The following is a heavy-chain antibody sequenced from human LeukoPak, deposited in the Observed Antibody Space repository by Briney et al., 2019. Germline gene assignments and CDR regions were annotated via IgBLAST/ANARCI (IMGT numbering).Heavy chain of an antibody. Sequence: GGSLRLSCAASGFTFSTYWMHWVRQAPGKGLEWVSAISGSGGSTYYADSVKGRFTISRDNSKNTLYLQMNSLRAEDTAVYYCAGYSRPFDPWGQGTLVTVSS. D-gene: IGHD6-13*01. J-gene: IGHJ5*02. CDR3: AGYSRPFDP. CDR1: GFTFSTYW. V-gene: IGHV3-23*01. CDR2: ISGSGGST.